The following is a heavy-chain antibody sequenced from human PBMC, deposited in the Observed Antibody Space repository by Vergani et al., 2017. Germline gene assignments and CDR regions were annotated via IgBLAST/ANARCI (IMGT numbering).Heavy chain of an antibody. J-gene: IGHJ4*02. V-gene: IGHV3-7*02. CDR2: IKQDGSEK. CDR3: ARGVTMVRGVKKYFDY. Sequence: EVQLVESGGGLVQPGGSLRLSCAASGFTFSSYWMSWVRQAPGKGLEWVANIKQDGSEKYYVDSVKGRFTISRDNAKNSLYLQMNSLRAEDTAVYYCARGVTMVRGVKKYFDYWGQGTLVTVSS. CDR1: GFTFSSYW. D-gene: IGHD3-10*01.